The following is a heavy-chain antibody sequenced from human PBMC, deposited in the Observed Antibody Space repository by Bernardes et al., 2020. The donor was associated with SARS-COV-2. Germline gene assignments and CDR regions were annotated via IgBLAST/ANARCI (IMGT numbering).Heavy chain of an antibody. CDR3: ASDLDGDYIFHH. D-gene: IGHD4-17*01. V-gene: IGHV3-11*06. J-gene: IGHJ4*02. Sequence: GGSLRLSCAASVFTFSDYHMTWIREAPGKGLEWVSYISRRSRYTNHADYVTGRFTISRDNAKNLLYLQRNSLKDEDKAVYYCASDLDGDYIFHHWGQGTLVTVSS. CDR1: VFTFSDYH. CDR2: ISRRSRYT.